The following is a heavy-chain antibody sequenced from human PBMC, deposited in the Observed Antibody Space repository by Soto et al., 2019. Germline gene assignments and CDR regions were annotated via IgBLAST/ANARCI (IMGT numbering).Heavy chain of an antibody. CDR3: AKDSGYNYGYFRWFDP. Sequence: SETLSLTCTVSGGSISSYDGSWIRQPPGRGLEWIGHIFYSGSTNYNPALKSRVTISVDTSKSQFSLKLSSVTAADTAVYYCAKDSGYNYGYFRWFDPWGQGTLVTVS. J-gene: IGHJ5*02. CDR1: GGSISSYD. D-gene: IGHD5-18*01. CDR2: IFYSGST. V-gene: IGHV4-59*01.